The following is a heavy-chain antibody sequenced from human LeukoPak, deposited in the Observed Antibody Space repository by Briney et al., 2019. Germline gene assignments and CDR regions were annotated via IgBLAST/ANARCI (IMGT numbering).Heavy chain of an antibody. Sequence: ASVMVSSKDSGYTFTSYGMSWVRQAPGQGLEWMGWISAYNGNTNYAQKLQGRVTMTTDTSTSTADMELRSLRSDDTAVYYCASAGSSSLDAFDIWGQGTMVTVSS. CDR1: GYTFTSYG. V-gene: IGHV1-18*01. J-gene: IGHJ3*02. D-gene: IGHD2-2*01. CDR3: ASAGSSSLDAFDI. CDR2: ISAYNGNT.